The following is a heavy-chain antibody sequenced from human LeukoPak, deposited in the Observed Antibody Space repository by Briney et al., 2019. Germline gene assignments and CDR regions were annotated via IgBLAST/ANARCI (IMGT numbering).Heavy chain of an antibody. CDR3: ARDLGYSSGPNY. CDR2: ISSSSSYI. CDR1: GFTFSSYS. Sequence: SGGSLRLSCAASGFTFSSYSMNWVRQAPGKGLEWVSSISSSSSYIYYADSVKGRFTISRDNAKNSLYLQMNSLRAEDTAVYYCARDLGYSSGPNYWGQGTRVTVSS. D-gene: IGHD6-19*01. J-gene: IGHJ4*02. V-gene: IGHV3-21*01.